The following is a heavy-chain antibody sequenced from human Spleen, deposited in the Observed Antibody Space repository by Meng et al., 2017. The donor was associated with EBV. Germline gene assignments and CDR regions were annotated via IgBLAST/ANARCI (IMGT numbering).Heavy chain of an antibody. CDR1: GDSIRSFLP. CDR3: ARPFPSIVSPRLDPFGD. V-gene: IGHV4-39*01. J-gene: IGHJ4*02. CDR2: VPYSGST. Sequence: DSGPGQGEPSGTPAPPLTFFGDSIRSFLPRARVPQPPGGGLGWIGSVPYSGSTYYSPSLKSRITVSVDTSKNQFSLRLISVTAADTALYYCARPFPSIVSPRLDPFGDWGQGTLVTVSS. D-gene: IGHD5/OR15-5a*01.